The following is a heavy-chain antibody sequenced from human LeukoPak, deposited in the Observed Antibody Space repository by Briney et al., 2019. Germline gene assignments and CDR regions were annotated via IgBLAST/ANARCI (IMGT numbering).Heavy chain of an antibody. CDR1: GAPLSSYY. J-gene: IGHJ4*02. D-gene: IGHD3-22*01. V-gene: IGHV4-4*09. Sequence: SETLSLTCSVSGAPLSSYYWRWIRRPPGKELEWIGYIYTSGTTDYNPSLKSRVTMSVDTSSNHVSLNLSSVTTADTAVYYCARSVDYFDNTGPHMMFDYWGQGSLVTVSS. CDR3: ARSVDYFDNTGPHMMFDY. CDR2: IYTSGTT.